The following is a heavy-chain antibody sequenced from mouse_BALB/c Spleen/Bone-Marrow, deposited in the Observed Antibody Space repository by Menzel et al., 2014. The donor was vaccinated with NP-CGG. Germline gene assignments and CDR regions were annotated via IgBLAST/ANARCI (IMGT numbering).Heavy chain of an antibody. J-gene: IGHJ3*01. CDR3: AEYYRYDGFAY. Sequence: VQLQQSGAELAKPGASVKMSCKASGYTFTSYWMHWVKQRPGQGLEWIGYINPSTGYTEYNQTFKDKATLTADKSSSTAYMQLSSLTSEDSAVYYCAEYYRYDGFAYWGQGTLVTVSA. CDR2: INPSTGYT. D-gene: IGHD2-14*01. V-gene: IGHV1-7*01. CDR1: GYTFTSYW.